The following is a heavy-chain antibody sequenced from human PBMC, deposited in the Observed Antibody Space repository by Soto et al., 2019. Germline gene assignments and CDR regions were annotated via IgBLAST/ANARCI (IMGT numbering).Heavy chain of an antibody. Sequence: PSQTLSLTCAISGDSVSNSSAPWNWIRQSPSRGLEWLGRTYYRSKWYNDYTVSVKRRITINSDTSKNQFSLQLNSVTPEDTAVYYCARGIYCFDYWGEGTLVTVPQ. CDR2: TYYRSKWYN. CDR1: GDSVSNSSAP. V-gene: IGHV6-1*01. CDR3: ARGIYCFDY. J-gene: IGHJ4*02.